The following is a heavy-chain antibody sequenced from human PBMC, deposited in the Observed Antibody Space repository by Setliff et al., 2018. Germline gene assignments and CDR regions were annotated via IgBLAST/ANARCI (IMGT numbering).Heavy chain of an antibody. D-gene: IGHD3-22*01. Sequence: SETLSLTCAVYGESFSGYFWSWVRQPPGKGLEWIGEIHHSGSTKYNPSLKSRVTISLDTSKNQFSLKLSSVTAADTAVYYCARGSYYDSSGYSPDFFGYWGQGTLVTVSS. J-gene: IGHJ4*02. CDR2: IHHSGST. CDR3: ARGSYYDSSGYSPDFFGY. CDR1: GESFSGYF. V-gene: IGHV4-34*01.